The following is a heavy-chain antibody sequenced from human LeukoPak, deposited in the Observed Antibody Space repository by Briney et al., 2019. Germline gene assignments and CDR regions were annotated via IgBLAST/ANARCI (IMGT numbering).Heavy chain of an antibody. J-gene: IGHJ4*02. Sequence: PGGSLRLSCAASGFTFSSYEMNWVRQAPGKGLEWVANIKEDGNEKHYVDSVKGRFTISRDNAKNTLYLQMNSLKVEDTAVYYCASGFGTDSWGQGTLVTVSS. CDR2: IKEDGNEK. CDR1: GFTFSSYE. D-gene: IGHD3-10*01. CDR3: ASGFGTDS. V-gene: IGHV3-7*05.